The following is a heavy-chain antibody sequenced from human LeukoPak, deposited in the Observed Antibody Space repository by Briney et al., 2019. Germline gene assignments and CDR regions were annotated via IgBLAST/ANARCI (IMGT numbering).Heavy chain of an antibody. CDR1: GLTFSNYA. CDR3: SKDPNGDYVGAFDM. D-gene: IGHD4-17*01. Sequence: GGSLRLSCTASGLTFSNYATTWVRQAPGKGLEWVSSITGSGRGTYYADSVKGRFSVSRDNSQDTVFLHMNSLRADDTALYYCSKDPNGDYVGAFDMWGPGTMVTVSS. V-gene: IGHV3-23*01. J-gene: IGHJ3*02. CDR2: ITGSGRGT.